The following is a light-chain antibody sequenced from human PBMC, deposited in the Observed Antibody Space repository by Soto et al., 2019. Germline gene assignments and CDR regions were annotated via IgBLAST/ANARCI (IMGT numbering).Light chain of an antibody. V-gene: IGKV3-11*01. CDR2: DAS. CDR1: QSVSNS. Sequence: EIVLTQSPATLSLSPGERATLSCRASQSVSNSLAWYQQKPGQAPRLLIYDASNRATGIPARFSGSGSGTDFTLTISSLEPEEFAVYYCQQRSNWPLLTVGGGTKVEIK. J-gene: IGKJ4*01. CDR3: QQRSNWPLLT.